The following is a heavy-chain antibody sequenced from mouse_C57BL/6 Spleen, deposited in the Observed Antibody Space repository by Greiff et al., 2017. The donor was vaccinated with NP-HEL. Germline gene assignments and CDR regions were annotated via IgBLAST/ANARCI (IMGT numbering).Heavy chain of an antibody. D-gene: IGHD1-1*01. CDR1: GFTFSDYG. Sequence: EVKLVESGGGLVKPGGSLKLSCAASGFTFSDYGMHWVRQAPEKGLEWVAYISSGSSTIYYADTVKGRFTISRDNAKNTLFLQMTSLRSEDTAMYYCAAPYYGSSPYYFDYWGQGTTLTVSS. V-gene: IGHV5-17*01. CDR2: ISSGSSTI. CDR3: AAPYYGSSPYYFDY. J-gene: IGHJ2*01.